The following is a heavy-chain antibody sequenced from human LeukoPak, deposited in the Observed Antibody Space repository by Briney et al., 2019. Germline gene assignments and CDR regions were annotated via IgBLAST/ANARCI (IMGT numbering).Heavy chain of an antibody. CDR1: GFTFSSYA. J-gene: IGHJ4*02. CDR2: ISYDGSNK. CDR3: ARGTEPGIAAPYYFDY. Sequence: GGSLRLSRAASGFTFSSYAMHWVRQAPGKGLEWVAVISYDGSNKYYADSVKGRFTISRDNSKNTLYLQMNSLRAEDTAVYYCARGTEPGIAAPYYFDYWGQGTLVTVSS. D-gene: IGHD6-13*01. V-gene: IGHV3-30-3*01.